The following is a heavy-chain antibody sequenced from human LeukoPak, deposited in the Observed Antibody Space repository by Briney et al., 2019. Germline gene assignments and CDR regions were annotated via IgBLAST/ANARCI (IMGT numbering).Heavy chain of an antibody. V-gene: IGHV1-58*02. CDR3: ATAGQGSSSEVAFDY. CDR2: IVVGSGNT. CDR1: GFTFTSSA. D-gene: IGHD6-6*01. Sequence: SVKVSCKASGFTFTSSAMQWVRQAHGQRLEWIGWIVVGSGNTNYAQNFQERVTITRDMSTSTAYIELRSLTSDDTAVYFCATAGQGSSSEVAFDYWGQGTLVTVSS. J-gene: IGHJ4*02.